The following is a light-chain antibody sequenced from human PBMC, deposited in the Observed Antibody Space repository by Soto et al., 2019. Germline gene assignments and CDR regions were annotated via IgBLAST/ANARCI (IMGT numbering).Light chain of an antibody. CDR3: QQYYSYPRT. J-gene: IGKJ1*01. CDR2: AAS. Sequence: AIRMTQSPSSLSASTGDRVTITCRASQGISSYLAWYQQKPGKAPKLLIYAASTLQSGVPSRFSGSGSGTDCNLTISCLQSEDFATYYCQQYYSYPRTFGQGTKVEIK. CDR1: QGISSY. V-gene: IGKV1-8*01.